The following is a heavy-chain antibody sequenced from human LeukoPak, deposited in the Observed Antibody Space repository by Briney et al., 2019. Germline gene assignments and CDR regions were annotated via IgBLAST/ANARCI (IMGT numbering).Heavy chain of an antibody. CDR2: TSSSDPGT. CDR3: ARVVDHDYGDYYLDY. Sequence: PGGSLRLSCAASGFPLSSYAMSWVRQASGKGLEWVSATSSSDPGTYYADSVRGRFTISRDNSKNTLYLQLNSLRVEDAGVYYCARVVDHDYGDYYLDYWGQGTLVTVSS. V-gene: IGHV3-23*01. CDR1: GFPLSSYA. J-gene: IGHJ4*02. D-gene: IGHD4-17*01.